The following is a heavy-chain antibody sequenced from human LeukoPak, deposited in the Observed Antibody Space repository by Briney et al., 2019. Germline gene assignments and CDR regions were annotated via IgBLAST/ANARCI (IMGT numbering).Heavy chain of an antibody. Sequence: ASVKVSCKASGYTFTSYYMHWVRQAPGRGLEWMGIINPSGGSTSYAQKFQGRVTMTRDTSTSTVYMELSSLRSEDTAVYYCARPGIYGDYEYYFDYWGQGTLVTVSS. CDR1: GYTFTSYY. CDR3: ARPGIYGDYEYYFDY. V-gene: IGHV1-46*01. D-gene: IGHD4-17*01. CDR2: INPSGGST. J-gene: IGHJ4*02.